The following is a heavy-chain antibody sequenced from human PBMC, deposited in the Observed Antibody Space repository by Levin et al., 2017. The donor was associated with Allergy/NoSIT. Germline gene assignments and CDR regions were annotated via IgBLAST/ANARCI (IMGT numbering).Heavy chain of an antibody. V-gene: IGHV3-23*01. J-gene: IGHJ4*02. CDR1: RFTFSNYA. Sequence: GGSLRLSCAGSRFTFSNYALSWVRQSPGKGLEWVSLISGSGDTTLYTDSVRGRFTISRDNSRNTLYLQMNRLRDEDAAMYDCAKGVADYNTGWYYFDRWGQGTRVTVSS. CDR3: AKGVADYNTGWYYFDR. CDR2: ISGSGDTT. D-gene: IGHD3-10*01.